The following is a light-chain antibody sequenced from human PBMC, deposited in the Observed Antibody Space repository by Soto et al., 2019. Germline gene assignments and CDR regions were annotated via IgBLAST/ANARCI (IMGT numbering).Light chain of an antibody. CDR2: DAS. V-gene: IGKV1-33*01. Sequence: DIQMTQSPSSLSASVGNRVTITCQASQDIATYLNWYQQKPGKAPNLLIYDASNLETGVPSRFSGGGPGTHFTFTISNLQPEDIAKSYRQQYANLPPPWTFGQGTKVDIK. CDR1: QDIATY. J-gene: IGKJ1*01. CDR3: QQYANLPPPWT.